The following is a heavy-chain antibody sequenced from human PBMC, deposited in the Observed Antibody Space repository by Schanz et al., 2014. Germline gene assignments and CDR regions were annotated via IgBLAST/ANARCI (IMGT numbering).Heavy chain of an antibody. J-gene: IGHJ4*02. D-gene: IGHD3-10*01. V-gene: IGHV3-66*01. CDR3: AKYRGYYRVSGSYRELAY. CDR1: GFTFSIYA. Sequence: VQLVESGGGLVQPGGSLRLSCSASGFTFSIYAMHWVRQAPGRGLEWVSFIYIGGNTYYADSVKGRFTISRDNSKNTLYLQMNSLRPEDTAVYYCAKYRGYYRVSGSYRELAYWGQGTLVTVSS. CDR2: IYIGGNT.